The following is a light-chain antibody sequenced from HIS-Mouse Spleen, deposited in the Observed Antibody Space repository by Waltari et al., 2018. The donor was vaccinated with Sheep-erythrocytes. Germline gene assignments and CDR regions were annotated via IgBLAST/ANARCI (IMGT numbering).Light chain of an antibody. J-gene: IGLJ1*01. Sequence: SYELTQPPSVSVSPGQTARITCSGDALPKQYAYWYQQKPGQAPVLVLDKDSERPSGITERFSGSSSGTAVTLTISGVQAEDEADYYCQSADSSGTYVFGTGTKVTVL. CDR2: KDS. CDR1: ALPKQY. V-gene: IGLV3-25*03. CDR3: QSADSSGTYV.